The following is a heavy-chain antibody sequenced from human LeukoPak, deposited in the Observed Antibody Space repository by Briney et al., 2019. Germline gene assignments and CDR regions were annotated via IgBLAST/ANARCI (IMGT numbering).Heavy chain of an antibody. CDR2: ISSSSSYI. J-gene: IGHJ4*02. D-gene: IGHD6-13*01. Sequence: GGSLRLSCAASGFTFSSYSMNWVRQAPGKGLEWVSSISSSSSYIYYADSVKGRFTISRDNAKKTLYLQMNSLRAEDTAVYYCSSPTGYGSSWYLFWGQGTLVTVSS. CDR1: GFTFSSYS. CDR3: SSPTGYGSSWYLF. V-gene: IGHV3-21*01.